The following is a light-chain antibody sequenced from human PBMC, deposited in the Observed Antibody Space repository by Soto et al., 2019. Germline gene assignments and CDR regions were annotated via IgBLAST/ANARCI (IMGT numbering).Light chain of an antibody. CDR1: NIGNKS. CDR2: YDS. J-gene: IGLJ2*01. Sequence: SYELTQPPSLPVAPGNTATITCGGNNIGNKSVHWYQQRPGQAPMLVMYYDSDRPSGIPERLSGSNFGNTATLTITRVEAGDEADYYCQVWDISSDHVVFGGGTKLTVL. V-gene: IGLV3-21*04. CDR3: QVWDISSDHVV.